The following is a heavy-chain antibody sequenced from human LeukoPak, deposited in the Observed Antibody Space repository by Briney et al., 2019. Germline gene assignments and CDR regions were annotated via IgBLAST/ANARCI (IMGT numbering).Heavy chain of an antibody. CDR2: IKQDGSEK. J-gene: IGHJ4*02. D-gene: IGHD4-17*01. CDR3: ARIYGDYVLYYFDY. Sequence: GGSLRLSCAASGFTFSSHGMSWVRQAPGKGLEWVANIKQDGSEKYYVDSVKGRFTISRDNAKNSLYLQMNSLRAEDTAVYYCARIYGDYVLYYFDYWGQGTLVTVSS. V-gene: IGHV3-7*01. CDR1: GFTFSSHG.